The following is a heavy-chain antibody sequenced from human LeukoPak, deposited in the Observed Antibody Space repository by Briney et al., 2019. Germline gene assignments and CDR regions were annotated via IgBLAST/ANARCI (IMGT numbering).Heavy chain of an antibody. CDR3: AREGSGYSYDS. D-gene: IGHD3-22*01. J-gene: IGHJ4*02. Sequence: PTDTLSLTCTVSNSSIISYSWSWIRQPPGQGLEWIGYLYHSGNTYYNPSLKSRVTISVDRSNNHFSLKLTSVTAADTAVYYCAREGSGYSYDSWGQGTLVTV. CDR1: NSSIISYS. CDR2: LYHSGNT. V-gene: IGHV4-30-2*01.